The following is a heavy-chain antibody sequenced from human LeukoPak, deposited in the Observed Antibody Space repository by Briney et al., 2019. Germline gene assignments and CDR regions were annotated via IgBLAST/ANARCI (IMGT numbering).Heavy chain of an antibody. Sequence: GSLRLSCAASGFTFSSNWMSWVRQAPGKGLEWVANIRQDGSDKYYMDSVKGRFTISRDNAKNSLSLQMNSLRVEDTAVYYCARDRDCGDGGCYPHFDYWGQGVRVTVSS. CDR1: GFTFSSNW. CDR3: ARDRDCGDGGCYPHFDY. J-gene: IGHJ4*02. D-gene: IGHD2-15*01. CDR2: IRQDGSDK. V-gene: IGHV3-7*01.